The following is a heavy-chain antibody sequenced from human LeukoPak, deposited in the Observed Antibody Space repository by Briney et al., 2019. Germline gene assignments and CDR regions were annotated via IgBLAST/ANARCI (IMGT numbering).Heavy chain of an antibody. J-gene: IGHJ4*02. Sequence: GASVKVSCKASGYTFTGYYMHWVRQAPGQGLEWMGWINPNSGGTDFAQRFQGRVTMTRDTSISTAYMELSRLTSDDTAVYYCARRYCNSTRCFTFDYWGQGTLVTVSS. CDR2: INPNSGGT. V-gene: IGHV1-2*02. D-gene: IGHD2-2*01. CDR1: GYTFTGYY. CDR3: ARRYCNSTRCFTFDY.